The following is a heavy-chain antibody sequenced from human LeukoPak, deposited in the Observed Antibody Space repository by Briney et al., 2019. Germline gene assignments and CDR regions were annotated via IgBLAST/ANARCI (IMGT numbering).Heavy chain of an antibody. J-gene: IGHJ4*02. V-gene: IGHV3-30*02. CDR1: GFTFATYG. CDR2: TRFDGNHK. CDR3: AKGTYCSGGTCYSPYFDY. D-gene: IGHD2-15*01. Sequence: GGSLRLSCAASGFTFATYGMHWVRQAPGKGLEWLTFTRFDGNHKYYADSVKGRFTISRDNSKNTLFLQMDSLRAEDTAVYYCAKGTYCSGGTCYSPYFDYWGQGTLVTVSS.